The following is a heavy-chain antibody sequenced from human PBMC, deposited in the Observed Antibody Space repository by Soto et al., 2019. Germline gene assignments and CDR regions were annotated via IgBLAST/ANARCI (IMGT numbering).Heavy chain of an antibody. V-gene: IGHV1-69*01. CDR1: GGTFSSYA. CDR3: ARDKERTYYYDSSGYYYFDY. D-gene: IGHD3-22*01. J-gene: IGHJ4*02. CDR2: IIPIFGTA. Sequence: QVQLVQSGAEVKKPGSSVKVSCKASGGTFSSYAISWVRQAPGQGLEWTGGIIPIFGTANYAQKFQGRVTITADESTSTAYMELSSLRSEDTAVYYCARDKERTYYYDSSGYYYFDYWGQGTLVTVSS.